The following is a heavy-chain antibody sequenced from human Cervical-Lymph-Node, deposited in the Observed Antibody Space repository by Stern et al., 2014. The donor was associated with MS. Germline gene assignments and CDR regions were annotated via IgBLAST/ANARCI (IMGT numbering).Heavy chain of an antibody. J-gene: IGHJ4*02. V-gene: IGHV3-21*06. CDR2: ISSNVTYT. Sequence: EVQLVESGGGLVKPGRSLRLSCATSGFIFSDYTMNWVRQAPGKGPEWFSCISSNVTYTSYADSVKGRFTVSRDNANSSIFLQMNSLRVDDTALYYCARRGGIYYVDYWGPGTLVTVSS. CDR1: GFIFSDYT. D-gene: IGHD3-16*01. CDR3: ARRGGIYYVDY.